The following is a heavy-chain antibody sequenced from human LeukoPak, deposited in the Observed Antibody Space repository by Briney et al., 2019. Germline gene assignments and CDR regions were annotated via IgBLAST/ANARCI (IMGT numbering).Heavy chain of an antibody. Sequence: GGSLRLSCAASGFTFSSYGMHWVRQAPGKGLEWVAVIWYDGSNKYYAHSVKGRFTISRDNSKNTLYLQMNSLRAEDTAVYYCARDHSSGWYSDYFDYWGQGTLVTVSS. J-gene: IGHJ4*02. CDR2: IWYDGSNK. CDR3: ARDHSSGWYSDYFDY. CDR1: GFTFSSYG. D-gene: IGHD6-19*01. V-gene: IGHV3-33*01.